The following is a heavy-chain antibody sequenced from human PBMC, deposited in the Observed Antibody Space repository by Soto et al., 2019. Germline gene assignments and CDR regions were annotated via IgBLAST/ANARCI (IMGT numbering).Heavy chain of an antibody. CDR2: VIPIFGSA. Sequence: QVQLVQSGAEVKKPGSSVKVSCKASGGTFSSYAISWVRQAPGQGLEWMGGVIPIFGSANYAQKFQGRVTITADESTSTDYMELSSLRSEDTAVYYCARGVLYCSGGSCYSRASGYYYYGMDVWGQGTTVTVSS. D-gene: IGHD2-15*01. CDR1: GGTFSSYA. J-gene: IGHJ6*02. CDR3: ARGVLYCSGGSCYSRASGYYYYGMDV. V-gene: IGHV1-69*01.